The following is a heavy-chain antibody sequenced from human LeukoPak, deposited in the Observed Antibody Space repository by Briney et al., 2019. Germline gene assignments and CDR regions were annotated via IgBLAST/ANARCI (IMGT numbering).Heavy chain of an antibody. V-gene: IGHV4-39*07. J-gene: IGHJ3*02. CDR1: GASISSSAYY. Sequence: SETLSLTCIISGASISSSAYYWGWIRQPPGKGLEWIGTIYYSGNTYYNPSLQSRVTISVDTSKNQFSLKLSSVTAADTAVYYCAIVGATTWGVSAFDIWGQGTMVTVSS. CDR2: IYYSGNT. D-gene: IGHD1-26*01. CDR3: AIVGATTWGVSAFDI.